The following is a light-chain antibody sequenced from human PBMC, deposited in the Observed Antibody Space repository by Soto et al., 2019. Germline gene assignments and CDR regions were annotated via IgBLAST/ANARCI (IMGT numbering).Light chain of an antibody. Sequence: QSALTQPPSASGTPGQTVTISCSGSSSNIGTSSVHWYKHLPGTAPKPLTYTNDQRPSGVPDRFSGSKSGTSASLAISGLQSEDEADYYCAVWDDSLNGHVFGAGTKVTVL. CDR1: SSNIGTSS. CDR3: AVWDDSLNGHV. V-gene: IGLV1-44*01. CDR2: TND. J-gene: IGLJ1*01.